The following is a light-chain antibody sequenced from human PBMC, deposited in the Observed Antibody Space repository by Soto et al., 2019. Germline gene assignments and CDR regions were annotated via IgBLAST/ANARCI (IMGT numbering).Light chain of an antibody. CDR2: DTS. CDR1: QSVRSI. J-gene: IGKJ4*01. V-gene: IGKV3-15*01. CDR3: QQYADWPQLT. Sequence: VMTQSPATLSVSPGDRAILSCRASQSVRSILAWYQQKPGQAPWLLIFDTSVGATGVPARFSGSGFGTEFTLTISSLQSEDFAVDYCQQYADWPQLTFGGGTRVDIK.